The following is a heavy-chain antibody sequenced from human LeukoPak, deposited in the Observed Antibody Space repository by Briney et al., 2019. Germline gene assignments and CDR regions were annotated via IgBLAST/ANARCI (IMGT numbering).Heavy chain of an antibody. CDR1: VYTFTSYY. CDR3: ARNRIAVAGFDY. V-gene: IGHV1-46*01. J-gene: IGHJ4*02. CDR2: INPSGGST. Sequence: ASVKVSCKASVYTFTSYYMHWVRQAPGQGLEWMGIINPSGGSTSYAQKFQGRVTMTRDTSTSTVYMELSSLRSEDTAVYYCARNRIAVAGFDYWGQGTLVTVSS. D-gene: IGHD6-19*01.